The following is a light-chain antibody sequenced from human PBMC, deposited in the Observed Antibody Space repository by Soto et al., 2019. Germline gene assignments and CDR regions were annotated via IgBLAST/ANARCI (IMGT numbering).Light chain of an antibody. Sequence: EIVMTQSPATLSASPGERATLSCRASQSVSSNLAWYQQKPGQAPRLLIYGASTRATGIPARFSGSGSGTEFTLTISSLQSEDFAVYYCQQYNNWPNTFGQGTKV. CDR2: GAS. CDR3: QQYNNWPNT. J-gene: IGKJ1*01. CDR1: QSVSSN. V-gene: IGKV3-15*01.